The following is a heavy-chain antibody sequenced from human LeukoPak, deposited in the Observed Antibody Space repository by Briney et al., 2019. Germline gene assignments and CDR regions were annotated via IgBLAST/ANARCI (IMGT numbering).Heavy chain of an antibody. D-gene: IGHD5-12*01. V-gene: IGHV3-9*01. CDR1: GFTFDDYA. CDR3: AKVYSGYDFNWYFDL. CDR2: ISWNSGSI. Sequence: GGSLRLSCAASGFTFDDYAMHWVRQAPGKGLGWVSDISWNSGSIGYADSVKGRFTISRDNAKNSLYLQMNSLRAEDTALYYCAKVYSGYDFNWYFDLWGRGTLVTVSS. J-gene: IGHJ2*01.